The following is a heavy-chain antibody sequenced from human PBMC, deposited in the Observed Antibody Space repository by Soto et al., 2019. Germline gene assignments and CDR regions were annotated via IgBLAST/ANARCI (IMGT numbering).Heavy chain of an antibody. CDR1: GFTFSDHW. V-gene: IGHV3-74*01. Sequence: VQLAESGGVLVQPGGSLRLSCVASGFTFSDHWMHWVRQAPGKGLVWVSRINSGGSRTNYADSVKGRFIISRDNAKNTLYLEMNSLSVEDTAVYYCARGNCSGDTCFFGGTHWGRGTLVTVSS. D-gene: IGHD2-21*02. J-gene: IGHJ4*02. CDR3: ARGNCSGDTCFFGGTH. CDR2: INSGGSRT.